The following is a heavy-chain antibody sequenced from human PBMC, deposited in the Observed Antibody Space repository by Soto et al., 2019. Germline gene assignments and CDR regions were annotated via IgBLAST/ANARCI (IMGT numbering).Heavy chain of an antibody. CDR1: GYTVTSYD. Sequence: ASVKGSCKASGYTVTSYDMNGVGQATGQGREWMGWRNPNSGNTGYAQKFQGRVTMTRNTSISTAYMELSSLRSEDTAVYYCARGVFSGHVSGQGTTVTVSS. J-gene: IGHJ6*02. V-gene: IGHV1-8*01. CDR3: ARGVFSGHV. CDR2: RNPNSGNT.